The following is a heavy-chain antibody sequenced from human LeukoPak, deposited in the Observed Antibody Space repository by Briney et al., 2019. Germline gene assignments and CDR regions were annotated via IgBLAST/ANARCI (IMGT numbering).Heavy chain of an antibody. CDR2: ISYDGSNK. CDR3: AKVGATTVTLDY. V-gene: IGHV3-30*18. D-gene: IGHD4-17*01. Sequence: GGSLRLSCAASGFTFSSYGMHWVRQAPGKGLEWVAVISYDGSNKYYADSVKGRFTISRDNSKNTLYLQMNSLRAEDTAVYYCAKVGATTVTLDYWGQGTLVTVSP. CDR1: GFTFSSYG. J-gene: IGHJ4*02.